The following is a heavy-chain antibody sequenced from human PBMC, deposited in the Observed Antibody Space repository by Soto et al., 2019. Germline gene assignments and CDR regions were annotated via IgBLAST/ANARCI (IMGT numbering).Heavy chain of an antibody. Sequence: GGSLRLACAASGFSFSNAWINWVRQVPGKGLEWVGRIKSKTDGGTTDFAAPVKGRFAISRDDSNNMVYLQMNSLKTEDTAVYYCTTDSYITIVIIPFDYCGHGTLVTVSS. CDR2: IKSKTDGGTT. CDR3: TTDSYITIVIIPFDY. D-gene: IGHD3-16*02. J-gene: IGHJ4*01. CDR1: GFSFSNAW. V-gene: IGHV3-15*07.